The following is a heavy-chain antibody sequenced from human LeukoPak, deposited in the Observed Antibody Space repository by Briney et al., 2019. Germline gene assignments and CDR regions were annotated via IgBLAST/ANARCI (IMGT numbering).Heavy chain of an antibody. V-gene: IGHV3-49*04. CDR3: ARGPIQLWIHNAMDV. J-gene: IGHJ6*02. D-gene: IGHD5-18*01. CDR2: IKSKAYRGTT. CDR1: AFTFGDHA. Sequence: GGALRLSCRRYAFTFGDHAMSWVRQDPGKGLYRVCFIKSKAYRGTTEYAASVKGRFTISRDDSTSIAYLQMNSLRIEDTAVYYCARGPIQLWIHNAMDVWGQGTTVTVSS.